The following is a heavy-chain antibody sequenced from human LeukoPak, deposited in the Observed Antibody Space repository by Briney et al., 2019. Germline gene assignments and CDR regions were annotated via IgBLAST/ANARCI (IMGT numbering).Heavy chain of an antibody. J-gene: IGHJ4*02. D-gene: IGHD2-21*01. CDR3: ARELLNPGYFDY. Sequence: PGGSLRLSCAASGFTFSSYGMHWVRQAPGKGLEWVAFIRYDGSNKYYADSVKGRFTISRDNSKNTLYLQMNSLRAEDTAVYYCARELLNPGYFDYWGQGTLVTVSS. V-gene: IGHV3-30*02. CDR2: IRYDGSNK. CDR1: GFTFSSYG.